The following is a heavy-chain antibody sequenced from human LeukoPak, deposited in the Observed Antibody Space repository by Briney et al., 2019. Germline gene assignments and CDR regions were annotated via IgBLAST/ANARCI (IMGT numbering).Heavy chain of an antibody. Sequence: SETLSLTCSVSGGSISSYYWNWIRQPPGKGLEWIGSIYYSGSTYYNPSLKSRVTISVDTSKNQFSLKLSSVTAADTALYYCARHWVATPFDHWGQGTLVTVSS. CDR3: ARHWVATPFDH. D-gene: IGHD6-6*01. J-gene: IGHJ4*02. CDR1: GGSISSYY. CDR2: IYYSGST. V-gene: IGHV4-59*08.